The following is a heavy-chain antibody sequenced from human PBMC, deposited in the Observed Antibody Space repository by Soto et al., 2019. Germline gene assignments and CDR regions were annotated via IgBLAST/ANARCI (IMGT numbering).Heavy chain of an antibody. CDR3: AGLGEYNSNWDEHSWFDP. J-gene: IGHJ5*02. V-gene: IGHV3-21*01. CDR1: GFTFSTSN. CDR2: ISRSSSYI. D-gene: IGHD6-13*01. Sequence: EVQLVESGGGLVKPGGSLRLSCAVSGFTFSTSNMNWVRQAPGKGLEWVSSISRSSSYIYYADSVKGRVTISRDNAKNALFVQMNSLRAGDTAVYYCAGLGEYNSNWDEHSWFDPWGQGTLVTVSA.